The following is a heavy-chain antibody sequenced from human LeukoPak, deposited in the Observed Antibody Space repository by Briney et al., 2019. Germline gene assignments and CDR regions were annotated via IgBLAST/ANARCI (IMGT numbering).Heavy chain of an antibody. CDR1: GFTFSSYS. Sequence: GGSLRLSCAASGFTFSSYSMNWVRQAPGKGLEWVSYISSSSSTIYYADSVKGRFTISRDNAKNSLYLQMNSLRAEDTAVYHCASTWDPNAFDIWGQGTMVTVSS. D-gene: IGHD1-26*01. V-gene: IGHV3-48*01. CDR3: ASTWDPNAFDI. J-gene: IGHJ3*02. CDR2: ISSSSSTI.